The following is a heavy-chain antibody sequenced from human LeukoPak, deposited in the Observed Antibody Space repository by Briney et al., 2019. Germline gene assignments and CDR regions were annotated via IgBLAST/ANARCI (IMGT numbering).Heavy chain of an antibody. CDR1: GFNFDDYG. D-gene: IGHD3-22*01. CDR3: ARGYYYDSSGYSFFDY. V-gene: IGHV3-20*04. Sequence: GGSLRLSCAASGFNFDDYGMSWVRQAPGMGPEWVSGINWNGGSTGYADSVKGRFTISRDNAKNSLYLQMNSLRAEDTALYYCARGYYYDSSGYSFFDYWGQGTLVTVSS. J-gene: IGHJ4*02. CDR2: INWNGGST.